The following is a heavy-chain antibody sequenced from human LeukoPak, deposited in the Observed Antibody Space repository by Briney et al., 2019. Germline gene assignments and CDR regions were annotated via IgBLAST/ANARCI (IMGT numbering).Heavy chain of an antibody. CDR1: GFTFSDYY. D-gene: IGHD3-9*01. Sequence: PGGSLRLSCAVSGFTFSDYYMSWIRQAPGKGLEWVSYISSSGSTIYYADSVKGRFTISRDNAKNSLYLQMNSLRAEDTAVYYCARGREDYDILTGYRPDAFDIWGQGTMVTVSS. CDR3: ARGREDYDILTGYRPDAFDI. CDR2: ISSSGSTI. J-gene: IGHJ3*02. V-gene: IGHV3-11*01.